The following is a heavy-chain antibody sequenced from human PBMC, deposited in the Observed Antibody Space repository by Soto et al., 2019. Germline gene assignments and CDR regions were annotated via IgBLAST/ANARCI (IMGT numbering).Heavy chain of an antibody. V-gene: IGHV1-8*01. CDR3: ARGELLWFGELLR. CDR1: GYTFTSYE. D-gene: IGHD3-10*01. J-gene: IGHJ4*02. CDR2: MNPKRGDT. Sequence: QVQLVQSGAEVKKPGASVKVSCKASGYTFTSYEINWVRQATGQGLEWMGWMNPKRGDTGYAQKFQGRVTMTRNTSISTAYMELSSLRSEDTAVYYCARGELLWFGELLRWGQGTLVTVSS.